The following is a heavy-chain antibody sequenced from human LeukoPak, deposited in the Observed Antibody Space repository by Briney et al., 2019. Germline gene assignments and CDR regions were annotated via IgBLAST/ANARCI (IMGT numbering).Heavy chain of an antibody. CDR1: VFSLGTSGVG. CDR2: IYWNDDK. CDR3: AHSWYYDNWFDP. J-gene: IGHJ5*02. V-gene: IGHV2-5*01. D-gene: IGHD3-22*01. Sequence: SGPTLGDPPLPLTLTCTFSVFSLGTSGVGVGWFRQPPVKALEWLALIYWNDDKRYSPSLKSRLTITKDTSKNQVVLTMTNMDPVDTATYYCAHSWYYDNWFDPWGQGTLVTVSS.